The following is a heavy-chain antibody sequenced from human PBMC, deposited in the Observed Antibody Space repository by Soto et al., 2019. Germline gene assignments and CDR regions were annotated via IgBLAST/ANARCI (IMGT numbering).Heavy chain of an antibody. Sequence: SETLSLTCTVSGGSISSYYWSWIRQPPGKGLEWIGYIYYSGSTNYNPSLKSRVTISVDTSKNQFSLKLSSVTAADTAVYYCARDLVYYGSGSPYYYGMDVWGQGTTVTVPS. D-gene: IGHD3-10*01. CDR3: ARDLVYYGSGSPYYYGMDV. J-gene: IGHJ6*02. CDR1: GGSISSYY. V-gene: IGHV4-59*01. CDR2: IYYSGST.